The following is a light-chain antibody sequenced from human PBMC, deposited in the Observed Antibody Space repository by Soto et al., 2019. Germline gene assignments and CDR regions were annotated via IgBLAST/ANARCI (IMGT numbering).Light chain of an antibody. CDR3: QSYDISLGGVV. V-gene: IGLV1-40*01. CDR2: GNF. CDR1: SSSIGAGYD. J-gene: IGLJ2*01. Sequence: QAVVTQPPSVSGAPGQRVTISCAGGSSSIGAGYDVHWYQQLPGTAPKLLIYGNFNRPSGVPDRFSGSKSGTSASLAITGLQAGDEALYYCQSYDISLGGVVFGGGTKLTVL.